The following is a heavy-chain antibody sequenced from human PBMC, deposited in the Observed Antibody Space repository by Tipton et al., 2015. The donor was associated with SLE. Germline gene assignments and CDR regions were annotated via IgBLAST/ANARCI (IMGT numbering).Heavy chain of an antibody. V-gene: IGHV4-4*07. Sequence: TLSLTCTVSGGSISSHYWNWIRQPAGKGLEWIGRLYGSGSPTHYNPSLEGRVTVSVDTSQNQVSLKLTSVTAADTAVYYCARIRPGHGDPFDFWGQGTLVTVSS. CDR1: GGSISSHY. J-gene: IGHJ4*02. D-gene: IGHD4-17*01. CDR3: ARIRPGHGDPFDF. CDR2: LYGSGSPT.